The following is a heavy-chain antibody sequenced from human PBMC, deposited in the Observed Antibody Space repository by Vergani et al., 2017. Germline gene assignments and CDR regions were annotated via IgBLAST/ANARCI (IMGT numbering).Heavy chain of an antibody. CDR1: GFLFSDYW. CDR2: VSGSSATP. V-gene: IGHV3-23*04. CDR3: AKGIGYDSSGYYFDY. J-gene: IGHJ4*02. D-gene: IGHD3-22*01. Sequence: EVQLVESGGGLVQPGGSLRLSCAASGFLFSDYWLNWVRQSPGGGLEWVSSVSGSSATPYYADSVKGRFIISRDNSKNTLHLQMNSLRADDTAVYYCAKGIGYDSSGYYFDYWGQGTLVTVSS.